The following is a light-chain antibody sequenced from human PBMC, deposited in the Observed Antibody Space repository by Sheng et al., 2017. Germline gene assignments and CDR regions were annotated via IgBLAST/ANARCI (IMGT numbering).Light chain of an antibody. CDR3: QQYGSSPT. CDR1: QSVTSSS. V-gene: IGKV3-20*01. J-gene: IGKJ1*01. CDR2: GAS. Sequence: EIVLTQSPGTLSLSPGERATLSCTASQSVTSSSFAWYQQKPGQAPRLLIYGASSRATAIPDRFSGSGSGTDFTLTISRLEPEDFALYYCQQYGSSPTFGQGTKVEIK.